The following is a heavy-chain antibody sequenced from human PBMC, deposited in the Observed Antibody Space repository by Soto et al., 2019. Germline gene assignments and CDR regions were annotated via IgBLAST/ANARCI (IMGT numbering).Heavy chain of an antibody. CDR1: GYSISSGYY. Sequence: NPSETLSLTCAVSGYSISSGYYWGSIRQPPGKGLEWIGSIYHSGSTYYNASVKSRVTISVDTSKNQFSLKLSSVTAADTAVYYCARLFGSAAAGIGAFDIWGQGTMVTVSS. J-gene: IGHJ3*02. D-gene: IGHD6-13*01. V-gene: IGHV4-38-2*01. CDR2: IYHSGST. CDR3: ARLFGSAAAGIGAFDI.